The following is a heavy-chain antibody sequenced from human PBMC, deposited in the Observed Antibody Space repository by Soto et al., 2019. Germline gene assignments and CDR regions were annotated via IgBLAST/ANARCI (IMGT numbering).Heavy chain of an antibody. CDR3: ARXLSCGDCYYYYYYGMDV. CDR1: GGSISSYY. CDR2: IYYSGGT. V-gene: IGHV4-59*01. J-gene: IGHJ6*02. D-gene: IGHD2-21*02. Sequence: SETLSLTCTVSGGSISSYYWSWIRQPPGKGLEWIGYIYYSGGTNYNPSLKSRVTISVDTSKNQFSLKLSSVTAADTAVYYCARXLSCGDCYYYYYYGMDVWGQGTTVTVSS.